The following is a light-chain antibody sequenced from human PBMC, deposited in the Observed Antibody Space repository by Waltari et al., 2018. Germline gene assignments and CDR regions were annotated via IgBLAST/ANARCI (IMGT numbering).Light chain of an antibody. CDR3: QQYNSYPIFT. J-gene: IGKJ3*01. V-gene: IGKV1-5*03. CDR1: QSISSW. Sequence: DIQMTQSPSTLSASVGDSVTITCRASQSISSWLAWYQQKPGKAPKLLIYKASSLESGVPSRFSGSGSGTEFTLTISSLQPDDFATYYCQQYNSYPIFTFGPGTKVDIK. CDR2: KAS.